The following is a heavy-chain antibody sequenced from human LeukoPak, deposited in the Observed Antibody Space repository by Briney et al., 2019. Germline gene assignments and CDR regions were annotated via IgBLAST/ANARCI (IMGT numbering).Heavy chain of an antibody. CDR3: ARGGYDYVWGSYRINNWFDP. V-gene: IGHV4-59*01. D-gene: IGHD3-16*01. J-gene: IGHJ5*02. CDR1: GGSISSYY. Sequence: SETLSLTCTVSGGSISSYYWSWIRQPPGKGLEWIGYIYYSGSTNYNPSLKSRVTISVDTSKNQFSLKLSSVIAADTAVYYCARGGYDYVWGSYRINNWFDPWGQGTLVTVSS. CDR2: IYYSGST.